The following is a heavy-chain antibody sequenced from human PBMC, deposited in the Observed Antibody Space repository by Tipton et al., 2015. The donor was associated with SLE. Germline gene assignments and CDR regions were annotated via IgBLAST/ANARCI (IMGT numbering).Heavy chain of an antibody. CDR1: GGSFSGYY. CDR3: ARGHRWAAYYYYMDV. V-gene: IGHV4-34*01. J-gene: IGHJ6*03. Sequence: TLSLTCAVYGGSFSGYYWSWIRQPPGKGLEWIGSIYYSGSTYYNPSLKSRVTISVDTSKNQFSLKLSSVTAADAAVYYCARGHRWAAYYYYMDVWGKGTTVTVSS. D-gene: IGHD1-26*01. CDR2: IYYSGST.